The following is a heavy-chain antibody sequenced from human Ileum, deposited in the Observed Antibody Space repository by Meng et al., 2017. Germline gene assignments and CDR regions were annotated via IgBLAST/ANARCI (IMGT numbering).Heavy chain of an antibody. V-gene: IGHV4-61*02. CDR2: IYTSRGTNYYPSV. CDR3: ARFTVTLSDQLYYYYGMDV. D-gene: IGHD4-17*01. CDR1: GDSFSSRSYY. Sequence: SETLSLTCTVSGDSFSSRSYYWSWIRQPAGKGLEWIGRIYTSRGTNYYPSVNYNPSLQTRVTISVDTSKNQFYLKLTSVTAADTAVYYCARFTVTLSDQLYYYYGMDVWGQGTTVTVSS. J-gene: IGHJ6*02.